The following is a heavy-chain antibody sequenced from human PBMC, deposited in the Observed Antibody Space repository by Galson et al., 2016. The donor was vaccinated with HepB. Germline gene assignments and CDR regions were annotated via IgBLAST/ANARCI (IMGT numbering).Heavy chain of an antibody. D-gene: IGHD6-25*01. Sequence: SETLSLTCTISNGSLSRYCWSWIRQPAGKGLEWIGRIYSNGNTRYNSSLQSRVTMSLDMSKNQFSVRLISVTAADTAVYFCARERPTPSSDWPYCFDSWGQGALVTVSS. CDR1: NGSLSRYC. V-gene: IGHV4-4*07. CDR3: ARERPTPSSDWPYCFDS. CDR2: IYSNGNT. J-gene: IGHJ4*02.